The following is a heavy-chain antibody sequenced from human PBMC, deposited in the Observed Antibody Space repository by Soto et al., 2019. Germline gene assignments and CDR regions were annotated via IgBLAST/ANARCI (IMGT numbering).Heavy chain of an antibody. CDR1: GGSISSGGYY. D-gene: IGHD2-8*01. Sequence: QVQLQESGPGLVKPSQTLSLTCTVSGGSISSGGYYWSWIRQHPGKGLEWIGYIYYSGSTYYNPSLKSRVTISVDTSKNQFSLKLSSVTAADTAVYYCARGGYCTNGVCYYFDYWGQGTLVTVSS. CDR3: ARGGYCTNGVCYYFDY. CDR2: IYYSGST. J-gene: IGHJ4*02. V-gene: IGHV4-31*03.